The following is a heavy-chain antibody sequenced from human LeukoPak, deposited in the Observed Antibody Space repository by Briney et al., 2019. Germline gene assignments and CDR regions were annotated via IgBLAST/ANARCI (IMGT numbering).Heavy chain of an antibody. CDR1: GYTFTSYD. J-gene: IGHJ4*02. V-gene: IGHV1-18*01. CDR3: VRDRDATPDDVRDY. D-gene: IGHD2-21*02. Sequence: GASVKVSCKASGYTFTSYDINWVRQAPGHGLKWMGWISPFNGKTRFAEEFQDRLTMTTDTPTRTAYMVLRSLRSDDTAVYYCVRDRDATPDDVRDYWGQGTLVTVSS. CDR2: ISPFNGKT.